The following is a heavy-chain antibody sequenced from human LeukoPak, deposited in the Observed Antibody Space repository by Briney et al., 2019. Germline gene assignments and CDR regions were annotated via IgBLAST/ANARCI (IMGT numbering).Heavy chain of an antibody. V-gene: IGHV4-38-2*02. CDR1: GYSISSGYY. Sequence: SETLCLTCTVSGYSISSGYYWGGIRQPPGKGLEWIGSIYHSGSTYYNPSLKSRVTISVDTSKNQFSLKLSSVTAADTAVYYCARESPVVVVPFDYWGQGTLVTVSS. J-gene: IGHJ4*02. CDR3: ARESPVVVVPFDY. CDR2: IYHSGST. D-gene: IGHD2-15*01.